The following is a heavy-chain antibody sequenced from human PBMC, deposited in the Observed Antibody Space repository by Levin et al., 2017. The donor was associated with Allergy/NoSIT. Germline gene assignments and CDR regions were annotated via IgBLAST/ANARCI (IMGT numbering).Heavy chain of an antibody. CDR3: AKDRGRKWFGELLFREALPLYYFDY. CDR2: ISYDGSNK. V-gene: IGHV3-30*18. Sequence: SCAASGFTFSSYGMHWVRQAPGKGLEWVAVISYDGSNKYYADSVKGRFTISRDNSKNTLYLQMNSLRAEDTAVYYCAKDRGRKWFGELLFREALPLYYFDYWGQGTLVTVSS. CDR1: GFTFSSYG. J-gene: IGHJ4*02. D-gene: IGHD3-10*01.